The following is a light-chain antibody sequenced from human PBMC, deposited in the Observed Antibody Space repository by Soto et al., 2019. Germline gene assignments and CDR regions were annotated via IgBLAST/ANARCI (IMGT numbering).Light chain of an antibody. J-gene: IGKJ1*01. CDR2: AAS. CDR3: LQDYNYPRT. V-gene: IGKV1-6*01. Sequence: AIQMTQSPSSLSASVGDRVTITCRARQGIRNDLGWYQQKPGKAPNLLIYAASSLQSGVPSRFSGSGSGTDFTLPISSLQSEDFASYYCLQDYNYPRTFGQGTKVDIK. CDR1: QGIRND.